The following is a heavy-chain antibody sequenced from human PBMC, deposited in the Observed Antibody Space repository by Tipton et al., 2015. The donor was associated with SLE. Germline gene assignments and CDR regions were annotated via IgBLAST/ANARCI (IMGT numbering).Heavy chain of an antibody. V-gene: IGHV3-21*05. CDR2: ISSSSSYT. Sequence: GSLRLSCAASGFTFSSYSMNWVRQAPGKGLEWVSYISSSSSYTNYADSVKGRFTISRDNAKNSLYLQMNSLRAEDTAVYYCARGGDGYNRGDHAFDIWGQGTMVTVSS. CDR3: ARGGDGYNRGDHAFDI. J-gene: IGHJ3*02. CDR1: GFTFSSYS. D-gene: IGHD5-24*01.